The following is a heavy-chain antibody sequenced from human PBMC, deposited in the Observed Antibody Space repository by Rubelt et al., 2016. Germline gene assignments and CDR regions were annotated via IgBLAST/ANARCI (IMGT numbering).Heavy chain of an antibody. CDR3: ARHGSMDSSGWHYFHS. Sequence: QVQLQQWGAGLLKPSETLSLTCAVYGGSFSDYYWSWIRQPPGKGLEWIGEINHSGRTNYNPSLKSRVTISVDTSKDQFSLKLNSVTAADTAPYFCARHGSMDSSGWHYFHSWGQGALVTVSS. CDR2: INHSGRT. D-gene: IGHD6-19*01. J-gene: IGHJ4*02. V-gene: IGHV4-34*01. CDR1: GGSFSDYY.